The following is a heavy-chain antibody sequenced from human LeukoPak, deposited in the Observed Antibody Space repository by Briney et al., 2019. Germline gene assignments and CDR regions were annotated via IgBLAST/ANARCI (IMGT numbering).Heavy chain of an antibody. D-gene: IGHD3-22*01. V-gene: IGHV3-30*18. Sequence: GPSLRLFRTASGFTFSIYGMRSVRQAPGKGLEWEAVISYDGSNKYYADSVKGRFTISRDNSKNTLYLQMNSLRAEDTAVYYCAKGPDSSGYYYYVDYWGRGTLVTVSS. CDR1: GFTFSIYG. CDR2: ISYDGSNK. CDR3: AKGPDSSGYYYYVDY. J-gene: IGHJ4*02.